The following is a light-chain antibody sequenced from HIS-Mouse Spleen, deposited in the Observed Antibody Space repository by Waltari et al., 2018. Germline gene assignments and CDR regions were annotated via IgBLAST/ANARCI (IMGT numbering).Light chain of an antibody. V-gene: IGLV2-23*01. J-gene: IGLJ3*02. Sequence: QSALTQPASVSWSPGQSITISCTGTSSHVGSYNLVSWYQQRPGKAPKLRIYEGSKRPSGVSNRFSGSKSGNTASLTISGLQAEDEADYYCCSYAGSSTWVFGGGTKLTVL. CDR1: SSHVGSYNL. CDR2: EGS. CDR3: CSYAGSSTWV.